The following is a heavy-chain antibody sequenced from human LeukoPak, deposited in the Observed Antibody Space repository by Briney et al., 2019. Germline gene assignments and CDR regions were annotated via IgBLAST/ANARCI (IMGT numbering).Heavy chain of an antibody. D-gene: IGHD3-22*01. CDR2: IYHSGST. CDR1: GGSISSGGYS. J-gene: IGHJ4*02. V-gene: IGHV4-30-2*01. CDR3: ARGEGGYYDSSGYLPVN. Sequence: SETLSLTCAVSGGSISSGGYSWSWIRQPPGQGLEWIGYIYHSGSTYYNPSHKSRVTISVDRSKNQFSLKLSSVTAADTAVYYCARGEGGYYDSSGYLPVNWGQGTLVTVSS.